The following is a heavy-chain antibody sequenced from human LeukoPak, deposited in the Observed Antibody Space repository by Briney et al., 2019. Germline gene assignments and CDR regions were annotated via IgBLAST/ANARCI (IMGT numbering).Heavy chain of an antibody. CDR1: GFTFSTYA. J-gene: IGHJ5*01. CDR2: ITSSGGGT. D-gene: IGHD3-3*01. V-gene: IGHV3-23*01. CDR3: ARAPLGMGFDS. Sequence: PGGSLRLSCAASGFTFSTYAMTWVRQAPGKGLEWVSSITSSGGGTYYADSVRGRFTISRDNSKNTLYLQMKSLRGEDTAIYYCARAPLGMGFDSWGQGTLVTVSS.